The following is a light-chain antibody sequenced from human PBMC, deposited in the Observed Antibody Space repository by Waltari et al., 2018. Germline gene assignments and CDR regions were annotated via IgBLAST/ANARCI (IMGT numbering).Light chain of an antibody. CDR3: QQRSNWPPALT. CDR1: QSVSSY. CDR2: DAS. V-gene: IGKV3-11*01. J-gene: IGKJ4*01. Sequence: EIVLTQSQATLSLSPGERATLPCRASQSVSSYLAWYQQKPGQAPRLLIYDASNRATGIPARFSGSGSGTDFTLTISSLEPEDFAVYYCQQRSNWPPALTFGGGTKVEIK.